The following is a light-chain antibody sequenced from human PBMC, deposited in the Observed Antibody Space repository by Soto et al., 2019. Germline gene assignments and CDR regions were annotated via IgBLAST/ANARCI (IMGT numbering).Light chain of an antibody. V-gene: IGKV3-15*01. CDR3: QHRYT. J-gene: IGKJ2*01. Sequence: EIVMTQSPATLSVSPGERATLSCRASQSVSSNLAWYQQKPGQAPRLLIYGASTRATGIPARFSGSWSGTEFTLTLSSLQSEDFAVYYCQHRYTFGQGTKLEIK. CDR1: QSVSSN. CDR2: GAS.